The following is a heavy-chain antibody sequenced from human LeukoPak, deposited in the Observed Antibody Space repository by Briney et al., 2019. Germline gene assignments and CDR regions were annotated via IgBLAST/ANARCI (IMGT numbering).Heavy chain of an antibody. J-gene: IGHJ4*02. CDR2: INPNSGGT. V-gene: IGHV1-2*04. CDR1: GYTFTGYY. Sequence: ASVKVSCKASGYTFTGYYMHWVRQAPGQGLEWMGWINPNSGGTNYAQKFQGWVTTTRDTSISTAYMELSRLRSDDTAVYYCARSGYDILTGYYVTPFDYWGQGTLVTVSS. D-gene: IGHD3-9*01. CDR3: ARSGYDILTGYYVTPFDY.